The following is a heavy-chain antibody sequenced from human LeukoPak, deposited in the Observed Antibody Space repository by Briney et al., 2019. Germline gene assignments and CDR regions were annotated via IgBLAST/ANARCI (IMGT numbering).Heavy chain of an antibody. CDR3: TRATAGEGGYWFDP. J-gene: IGHJ5*02. V-gene: IGHV3-49*03. CDR2: IRSKAYGGTT. D-gene: IGHD6-13*01. CDR1: GFTFGDYA. Sequence: PGGSLRLSCTASGFTFGDYAMSWFRQAPGKGLEWVGFIRSKAYGGTTEYAASVKGRFTISRDDSKSIAYLQMNSLKTEDTAAYYCTRATAGEGGYWFDPWGQGTLVTVSS.